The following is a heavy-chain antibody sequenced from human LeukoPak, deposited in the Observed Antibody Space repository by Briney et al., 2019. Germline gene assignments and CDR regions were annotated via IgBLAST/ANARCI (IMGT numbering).Heavy chain of an antibody. Sequence: ASVKVSCKASGYTFTSYYMHWLRQAPGQGLEWMGIINPRGGSTIYAQKFQGRVIMTRDTSTSTIYMELSSLRSEDTAVYYCARDDGTRHYGMDVWGQGTTVTVSS. V-gene: IGHV1-46*01. J-gene: IGHJ6*02. CDR1: GYTFTSYY. CDR2: INPRGGST. CDR3: ARDDGTRHYGMDV.